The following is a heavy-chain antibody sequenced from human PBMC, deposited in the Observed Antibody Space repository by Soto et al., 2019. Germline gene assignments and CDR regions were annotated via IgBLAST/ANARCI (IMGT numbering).Heavy chain of an antibody. J-gene: IGHJ6*02. Sequence: GASVKVSFKASGGTLSSYAISWLRQAPGQGLEWMGGIIPIFGTANYAQKFQGRVTITADESTSTAYMELSSLRSEDTAVYYCASLKMTTVTTNYYGMDVWGQGTTVTVSS. D-gene: IGHD4-4*01. CDR2: IIPIFGTA. V-gene: IGHV1-69*13. CDR3: ASLKMTTVTTNYYGMDV. CDR1: GGTLSSYA.